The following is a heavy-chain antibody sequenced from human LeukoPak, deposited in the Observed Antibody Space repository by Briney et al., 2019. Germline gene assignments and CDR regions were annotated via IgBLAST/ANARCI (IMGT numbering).Heavy chain of an antibody. D-gene: IGHD2-21*01. J-gene: IGHJ4*02. CDR1: GDSISTYY. CDR2: INYSGRT. V-gene: IGHV4-59*08. CDR3: ARLDWGGYHVDY. Sequence: RTSETLSLKCTISGDSISTYYWSWIRQPPGKGLEWTGYINYSGRTNYNPSLKSRVTISLDTSKNQFSLKLSSVTAADTAVYYCARLDWGGYHVDYWGQGTLVTVYS.